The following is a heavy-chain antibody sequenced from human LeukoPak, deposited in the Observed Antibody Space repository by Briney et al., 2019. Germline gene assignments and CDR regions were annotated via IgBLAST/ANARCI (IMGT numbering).Heavy chain of an antibody. Sequence: GGSLRLSCAASGFSFRNYAMTWVRQAPGKGLEWVSAISGSGGSTYYADSVKGRFTISRDNSKNTLYLQMNSLRAEDTAVYYCARDRSSVYYFDYWGQGTLVTVSS. D-gene: IGHD5/OR15-5a*01. J-gene: IGHJ4*02. CDR2: ISGSGGST. V-gene: IGHV3-23*01. CDR1: GFSFRNYA. CDR3: ARDRSSVYYFDY.